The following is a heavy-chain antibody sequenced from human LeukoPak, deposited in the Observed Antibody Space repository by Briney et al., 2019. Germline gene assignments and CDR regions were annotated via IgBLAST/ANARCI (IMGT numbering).Heavy chain of an antibody. CDR3: AREETARTNAYDI. J-gene: IGHJ3*02. CDR1: GGSISSGGYY. V-gene: IGHV4-30-2*01. D-gene: IGHD5-24*01. CDR2: IYHTGGT. Sequence: PSQTLSLTCTVSGGSISSGGYYWSWIRQPPGKGLEWIGFIYHTGGTDYNPSLKSRIIISVDRSKNQFSLKLSSLTAADTATHYCAREETARTNAYDIWGQGTLVTVSS.